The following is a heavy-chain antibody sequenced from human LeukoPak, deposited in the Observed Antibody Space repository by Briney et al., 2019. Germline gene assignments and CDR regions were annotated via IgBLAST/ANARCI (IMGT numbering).Heavy chain of an antibody. V-gene: IGHV3-11*01. Sequence: GGSLRLSCAASGFTFSDYYMSWIRQAPGKGLEWVSYISSSGSTIYYADSVKGRFTISRDNAKNSLYLQMNSLRAEDTAVYYRARSPYDSSGPSHFDYWGQGTLVTVSS. D-gene: IGHD3-22*01. J-gene: IGHJ4*02. CDR2: ISSSGSTI. CDR1: GFTFSDYY. CDR3: ARSPYDSSGPSHFDY.